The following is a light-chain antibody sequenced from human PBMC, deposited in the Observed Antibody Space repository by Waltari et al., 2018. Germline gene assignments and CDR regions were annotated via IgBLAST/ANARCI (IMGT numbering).Light chain of an antibody. CDR2: RTK. CDR3: LMYMGGGISV. J-gene: IGLJ3*02. V-gene: IGLV8-61*01. CDR1: SASVSTNHY. Sequence: QTVVTQEPSFSVSPGGTVTLTCGLSSASVSTNHYPSWYQQTPGQAPRMLVYRTKARSSGVPDRFSGSILGNKAALTITGAQTDDEADYYCLMYMGGGISVFGGGAKLTVL.